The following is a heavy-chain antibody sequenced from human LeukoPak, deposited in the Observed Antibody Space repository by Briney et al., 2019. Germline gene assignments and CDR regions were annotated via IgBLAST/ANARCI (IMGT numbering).Heavy chain of an antibody. CDR3: AREKVAGIVSFDP. V-gene: IGHV1-2*02. CDR1: GYTFTGYY. D-gene: IGHD6-19*01. CDR2: INPNSGGT. J-gene: IGHJ5*02. Sequence: ASVKVSCKASGYTFTGYYMHWVRQAPGQGLEWMGWINPNSGGTNYAQKFQGRVTMTRDTSISTAYTELSRLRSDDTAVYYCAREKVAGIVSFDPWGQGTLVTVSS.